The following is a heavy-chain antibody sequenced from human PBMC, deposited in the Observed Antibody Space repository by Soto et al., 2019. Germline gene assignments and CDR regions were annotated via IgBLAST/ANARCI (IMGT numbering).Heavy chain of an antibody. V-gene: IGHV3-23*01. CDR2: ISGSGGST. CDR3: AKEPQGDYYGSGSYLDY. D-gene: IGHD3-10*01. CDR1: GFTFSSYA. Sequence: GGSLRLSCAASGFTFSSYAMSWVRQAPGKGLEWVSAISGSGGSTYYADSVKGRFTISRDNSKNTLYLQMNSLRAEDTAVYYCAKEPQGDYYGSGSYLDYWGQGTLVTVS. J-gene: IGHJ4*02.